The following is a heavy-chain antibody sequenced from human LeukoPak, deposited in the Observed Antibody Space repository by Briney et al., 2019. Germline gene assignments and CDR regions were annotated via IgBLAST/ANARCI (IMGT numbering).Heavy chain of an antibody. CDR3: ARDWPTIAAAGTIPEYFQH. J-gene: IGHJ1*01. Sequence: PGGSLRLSCAASGFTVSDYSMNWVRQAPGKGLEWVSSISSSSSYIYYADSVKGRFTISRDNAKNSLYLQMNSLRAEDTAVYYCARDWPTIAAAGTIPEYFQHWGQGTLVTVSS. D-gene: IGHD6-13*01. CDR2: ISSSSSYI. CDR1: GFTVSDYS. V-gene: IGHV3-21*01.